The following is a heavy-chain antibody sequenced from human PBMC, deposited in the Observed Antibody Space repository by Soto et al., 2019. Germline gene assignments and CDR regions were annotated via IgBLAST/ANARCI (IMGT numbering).Heavy chain of an antibody. CDR3: ARDSGHYSSSRNNWFDP. J-gene: IGHJ5*02. V-gene: IGHV4-31*03. D-gene: IGHD6-13*01. CDR2: IYYSGST. Sequence: QVQLQESGPGLVKPSQTLSLTCTVSGGSISSGGYYWSWIRQHPGKVLEWIGYIYYSGSTYYNPSLKSRVTISVDTSQNQFSLKLSSVTAADTAVYYCARDSGHYSSSRNNWFDPWGQGTLVTVSS. CDR1: GGSISSGGYY.